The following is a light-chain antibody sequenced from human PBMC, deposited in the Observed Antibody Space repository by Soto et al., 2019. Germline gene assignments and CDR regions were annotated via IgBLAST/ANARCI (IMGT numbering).Light chain of an antibody. CDR3: QKYNSAPWT. Sequence: DIQMTQSPSSLSASVGDRVTITCRASQGISKYLAWYQQQPGKVPNHLIYAASTLQSGVQSRFSGSGSGTDFTLTISSLQPEDVATYYCQKYNSAPWTFGQGTKVEIK. V-gene: IGKV1-27*01. CDR2: AAS. CDR1: QGISKY. J-gene: IGKJ1*01.